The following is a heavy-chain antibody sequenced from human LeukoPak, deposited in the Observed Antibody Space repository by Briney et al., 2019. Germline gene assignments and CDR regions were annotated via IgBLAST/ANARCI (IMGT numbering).Heavy chain of an antibody. CDR2: IRSKAYGGTT. CDR1: GFTFGDYA. D-gene: IGHD3-22*01. V-gene: IGHV3-49*04. J-gene: IGHJ4*02. CDR3: TREGYDSSYYFDY. Sequence: GGSLRLSCTASGFTFGDYAMSWVRQAPGKGLEWVGFIRSKAYGGTTEYAASVKGRFTISRDDSKSIAYLQMNSLKTEDTAVYYCTREGYDSSYYFDYWGQGTLVTVSS.